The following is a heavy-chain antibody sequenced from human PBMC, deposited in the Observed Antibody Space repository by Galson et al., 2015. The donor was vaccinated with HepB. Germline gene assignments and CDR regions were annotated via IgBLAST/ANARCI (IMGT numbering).Heavy chain of an antibody. CDR3: ARVPSSSAWYFDL. Sequence: SVKVSCKASGGTFSSYTISWVRQAPGQGLEWVGRIIPILGIANYAQKFQGRVTITADKSTSTAYMELSSLRSEDTAVYYCARVPSSSAWYFDLWGRGTLVTVSS. CDR1: GGTFSSYT. CDR2: IIPILGIA. D-gene: IGHD6-13*01. V-gene: IGHV1-69*02. J-gene: IGHJ2*01.